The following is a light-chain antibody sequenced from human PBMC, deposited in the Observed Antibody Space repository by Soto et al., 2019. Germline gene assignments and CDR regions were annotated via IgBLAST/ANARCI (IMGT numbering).Light chain of an antibody. CDR1: QSLTSSY. Sequence: EIVLTQSPGTLSLSPGETATLSCRASQSLTSSYLAWYQQRPGQAPSLLIYGASTRATGIPARFSGSGSGTEFTLTISSLQSEDFAVYYCQQYNNWPQTFGQGTKVDI. V-gene: IGKV3-15*01. J-gene: IGKJ1*01. CDR2: GAS. CDR3: QQYNNWPQT.